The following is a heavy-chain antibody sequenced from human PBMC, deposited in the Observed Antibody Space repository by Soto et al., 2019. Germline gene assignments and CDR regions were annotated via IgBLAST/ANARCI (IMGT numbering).Heavy chain of an antibody. J-gene: IGHJ4*02. D-gene: IGHD3-3*01. V-gene: IGHV3-7*01. CDR3: ARDMGVFWSGYPEGGFDY. CDR2: IKQDGSEK. Sequence: EAQLVESGGGLVQPGGSLRLSCAASGFTFTNYWMSWVRQAPGKGLEWVANIKQDGSEKYYADSAKGRFIISRDNAKTSLYLQMNSLRAEDTAVYYCARDMGVFWSGYPEGGFDYWGQGTPVPVSS. CDR1: GFTFTNYW.